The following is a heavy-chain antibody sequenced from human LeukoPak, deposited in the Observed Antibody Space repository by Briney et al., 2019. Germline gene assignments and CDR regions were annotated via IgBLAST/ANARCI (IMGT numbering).Heavy chain of an antibody. CDR2: ISSASNTI. CDR3: ARDGWFGDYNWFDP. J-gene: IGHJ5*02. V-gene: IGHV3-48*01. D-gene: IGHD3-10*01. CDR1: GFTFSSYS. Sequence: QPGESLRLSCAASGFTFSSYSMNWVRQAPGKGLEWVSYISSASNTIYYADSVKGRFTISRDNAKNSPYLQMNSLRAEDTAMYYCARDGWFGDYNWFDPWGQGTLVTVSS.